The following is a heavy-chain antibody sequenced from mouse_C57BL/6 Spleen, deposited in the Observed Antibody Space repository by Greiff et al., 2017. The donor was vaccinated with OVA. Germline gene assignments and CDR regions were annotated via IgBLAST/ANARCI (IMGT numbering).Heavy chain of an antibody. J-gene: IGHJ2*01. CDR3: ARSHYDYDEDFDY. CDR2: IYPGDGDT. V-gene: IGHV1-82*01. D-gene: IGHD2-4*01. CDR1: GYAFSSSW. Sequence: VQLQQSGPELVKPGASVKISCKASGYAFSSSWMNWVKQRPGKGLEWIGRIYPGDGDTNYNGKFKGKATLTADKSSSTAYMQLSSLTSEDSAVYFCARSHYDYDEDFDYWGQGTTLTVSS.